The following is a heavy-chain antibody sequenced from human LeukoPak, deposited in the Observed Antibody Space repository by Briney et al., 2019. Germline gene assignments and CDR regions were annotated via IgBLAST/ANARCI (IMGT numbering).Heavy chain of an antibody. V-gene: IGHV1-46*01. CDR1: GYTFTGYY. J-gene: IGHJ4*02. CDR2: INPSGGST. D-gene: IGHD6-19*01. Sequence: ASVKVSCKASGYTFTGYYMHWVRQAPGQGLEWMGIINPSGGSTSYAQKFQGRVTMTRDMSTSTVYMELSSLRSEDTAVYYCARDRGSGWYYFDYWGQGTLVTVSS. CDR3: ARDRGSGWYYFDY.